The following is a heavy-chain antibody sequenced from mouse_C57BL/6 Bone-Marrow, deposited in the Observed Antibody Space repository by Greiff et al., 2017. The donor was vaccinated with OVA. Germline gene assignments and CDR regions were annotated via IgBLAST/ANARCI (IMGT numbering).Heavy chain of an antibody. CDR2: IDPSDSET. Sequence: QVQLQQPGAELVRPGSSVKLSCKASGYTFTSYWMHWVKQRPIQGLEWIGNIDPSDSETHYNQKFKDKATLTVDKSSSTAYMQLSSLTSEDSAVYYCARWGFRFPYYAMDYWGQGTSVTVSS. V-gene: IGHV1-52*01. J-gene: IGHJ4*01. CDR3: ARWGFRFPYYAMDY. CDR1: GYTFTSYW.